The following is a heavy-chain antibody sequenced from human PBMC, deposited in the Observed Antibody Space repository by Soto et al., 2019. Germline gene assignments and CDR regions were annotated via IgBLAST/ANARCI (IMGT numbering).Heavy chain of an antibody. CDR1: GFTFSGSA. Sequence: EVQLVESGGGLVQPGGSLKLSCAASGFTFSGSAMHWVRQASGKGLEWVGRIRSKANSYATAYAASVKGRFTISRDDSKNTAYLQLNSLKTEDTAVYYCTVPSVGELLTSLWGQGTLVTVSS. J-gene: IGHJ4*02. V-gene: IGHV3-73*01. CDR3: TVPSVGELLTSL. D-gene: IGHD3-10*01. CDR2: IRSKANSYAT.